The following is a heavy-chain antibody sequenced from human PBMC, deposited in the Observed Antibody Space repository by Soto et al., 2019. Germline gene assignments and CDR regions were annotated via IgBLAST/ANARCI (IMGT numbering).Heavy chain of an antibody. CDR3: ARGYSSGWYEFDY. CDR1: GYTFTGYY. CDR2: INPNIGGT. D-gene: IGHD6-19*01. V-gene: IGHV1-2*04. J-gene: IGHJ4*02. Sequence: GASVKVSCKASGYTFTGYYMHGVRQAPGQGLEWMGWINPNIGGTNYAQKFQGWVTMTRDTSISTAYMEMSRLRSDDTAVYYCARGYSSGWYEFDYWGQGTLVTVSS.